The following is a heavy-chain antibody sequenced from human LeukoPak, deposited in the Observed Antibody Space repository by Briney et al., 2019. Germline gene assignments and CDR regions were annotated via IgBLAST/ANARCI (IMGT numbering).Heavy chain of an antibody. V-gene: IGHV4-38-2*02. Sequence: SEILSLTCAVSGYSISSGYYWGWIRQPPGKGLEWIGSIYHSGSTYYNPSLKSRVTISVDTSKNQFSLKLSSVTVADTAVYYCARENYYDSSGNDYWGQGTLVTVSS. J-gene: IGHJ4*02. CDR1: GYSISSGYY. CDR2: IYHSGST. D-gene: IGHD3-22*01. CDR3: ARENYYDSSGNDY.